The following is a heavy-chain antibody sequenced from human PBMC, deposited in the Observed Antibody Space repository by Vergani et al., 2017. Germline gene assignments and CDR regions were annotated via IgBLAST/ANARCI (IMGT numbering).Heavy chain of an antibody. V-gene: IGHV3-15*07. CDR3: TTDPRYCGYGSFYWLRAHHYYGMDV. Sequence: EVQLVESGGGIVKPGGSLRLSCVASGFSFRNAWMNWVRRTTGKGLEWVGRLKSTFDRGTTDYAAAVKGRFTISRDDSKNTLFLQMNGLKTEDIGVYYCTTDPRYCGYGSFYWLRAHHYYGMDVRGQGTTVTVSS. J-gene: IGHJ6*02. D-gene: IGHD3-10*01. CDR2: LKSTFDRGTT. CDR1: GFSFRNAW.